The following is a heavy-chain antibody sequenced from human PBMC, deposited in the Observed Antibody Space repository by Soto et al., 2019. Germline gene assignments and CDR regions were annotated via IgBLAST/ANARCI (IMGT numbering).Heavy chain of an antibody. V-gene: IGHV3-30-3*01. J-gene: IGHJ6*02. CDR3: ARDPGYCISPSCYPPYYYYGMDV. CDR1: GFTFSSYA. CDR2: ISYDGSNK. Sequence: QVQLVESGGGVVQPGRSLRLSCAASGFTFSSYAMHWVRQAPGKGLEWVAVISYDGSNKYYADSVKGRFTISRDNSKNTLYLQMNSLRAEDTAVYYCARDPGYCISPSCYPPYYYYGMDVWGQGTTVTVSS. D-gene: IGHD2-2*01.